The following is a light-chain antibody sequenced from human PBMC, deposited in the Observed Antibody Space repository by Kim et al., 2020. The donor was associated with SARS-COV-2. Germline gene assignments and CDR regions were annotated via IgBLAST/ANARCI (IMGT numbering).Light chain of an antibody. CDR2: KIS. CDR1: QSLVRSDGNTW. Sequence: DVVMTQSPLSLPVTLGQPASISCRSSQSLVRSDGNTWLSWCQQRPGQSPRRLIYKISNRDSGVPDRFSGSGSGTDFTLKISRVEAEDVGVYYCMQGTQWPRTLGGGTKMDIK. J-gene: IGKJ4*01. CDR3: MQGTQWPRT. V-gene: IGKV2-30*02.